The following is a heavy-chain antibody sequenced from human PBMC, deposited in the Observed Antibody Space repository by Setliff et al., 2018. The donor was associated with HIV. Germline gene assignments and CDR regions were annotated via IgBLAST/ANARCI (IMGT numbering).Heavy chain of an antibody. Sequence: VASVKVSCKASGYTFTSYDINWVRQATGQELEWMGWMNPNSGNTGYAQRFQGRVTITADEYTRTSYMELRSLRSEDTAVYYCSRGGLVNYRVLTGYDYWGQGTLVTVSS. J-gene: IGHJ4*02. V-gene: IGHV1-8*03. CDR3: SRGGLVNYRVLTGYDY. CDR1: GYTFTSYD. CDR2: MNPNSGNT. D-gene: IGHD3-9*01.